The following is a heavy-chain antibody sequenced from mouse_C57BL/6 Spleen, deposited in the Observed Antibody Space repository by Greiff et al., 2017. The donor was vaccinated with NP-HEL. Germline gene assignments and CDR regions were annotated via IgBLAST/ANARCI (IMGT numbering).Heavy chain of an antibody. J-gene: IGHJ2*01. V-gene: IGHV1-82*01. CDR3: ARDDGYYFDY. D-gene: IGHD2-3*01. CDR1: GYAFSSSW. Sequence: VQLVESGPELVKPGASVKISCKASGYAFSSSWMNWVRQRPGKGLEWIGRMYPGDGDTNYNGKFKGKATLTADKSSSTAYMQLSSLTSEDSAVYFCARDDGYYFDYWGQGTTLTVSS. CDR2: MYPGDGDT.